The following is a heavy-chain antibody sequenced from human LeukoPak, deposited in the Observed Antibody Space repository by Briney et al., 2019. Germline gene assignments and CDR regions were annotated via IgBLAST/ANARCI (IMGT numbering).Heavy chain of an antibody. CDR2: IDPNSGAA. Sequence: ASVKVSCKASGYTFTGYYMHWVRQAPGQGLEWMGWIDPNSGAANYEKRFQGRVTMTRDISINTVYLEVRSDDTAVYYCARGEQWLVRYWGQGTLVIVSS. CDR3: ARGEQWLVRY. J-gene: IGHJ4*02. CDR1: GYTFTGYY. D-gene: IGHD6-19*01. V-gene: IGHV1-2*02.